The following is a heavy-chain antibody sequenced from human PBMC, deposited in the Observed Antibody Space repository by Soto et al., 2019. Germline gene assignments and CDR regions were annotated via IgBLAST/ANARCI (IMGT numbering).Heavy chain of an antibody. D-gene: IGHD6-13*01. CDR3: GRGFRGYSSSPGYYYYGMXV. Sequence: SETLSLTCAVYGGSFSGYYWSWIRQPPWKGLEWIGEINHSGSTNYNPSLKSRVTISVDTSKNQFSLKLSSVTAADTAVYYCGRGFRGYSSSPGYYYYGMXVXGQGTTVTVSS. CDR2: INHSGST. J-gene: IGHJ6*02. V-gene: IGHV4-34*01. CDR1: GGSFSGYY.